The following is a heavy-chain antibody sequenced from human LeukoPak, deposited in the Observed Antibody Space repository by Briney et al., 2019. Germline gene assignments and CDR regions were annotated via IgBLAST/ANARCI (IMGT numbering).Heavy chain of an antibody. Sequence: GGSLRLSCAASGFTFSSYGMHWVRQAPGKGLEWVAVISYDGSNKYYADSVKGRFTISGDNSKNTLYLQMNSLRAEDTAVYHCANLLRWEPYWGQGTLVTVSS. CDR1: GFTFSSYG. J-gene: IGHJ4*02. CDR2: ISYDGSNK. CDR3: ANLLRWEPY. V-gene: IGHV3-30*18. D-gene: IGHD4-23*01.